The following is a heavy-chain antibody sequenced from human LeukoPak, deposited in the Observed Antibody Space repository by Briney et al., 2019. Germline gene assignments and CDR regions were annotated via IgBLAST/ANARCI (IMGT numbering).Heavy chain of an antibody. CDR3: ARVGTGTRSFDS. D-gene: IGHD1/OR15-1a*01. CDR1: GYTFTTYD. J-gene: IGHJ4*02. V-gene: IGHV1-18*01. CDR2: ISAYNGYT. Sequence: ASVKVSCKTSGYTFTTYDINWVRQAPGQGLEWVGRISAYNGYTNYGQKLQGRVTMTTDTSTNTAYMELRSLRSDDTAVYYCARVGTGTRSFDSWGQGTLVTVSS.